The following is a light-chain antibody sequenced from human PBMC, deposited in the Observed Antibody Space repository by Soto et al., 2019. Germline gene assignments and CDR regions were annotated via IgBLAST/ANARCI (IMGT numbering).Light chain of an antibody. J-gene: IGKJ3*01. V-gene: IGKV1-39*01. CDR1: QDIITY. CDR2: DAS. CDR3: QQTYRTPLFR. Sequence: DIQLTQSPSSLSASVGDSVTITCRASQDIITYLTWYQHKPGRAPKLLVYDASSLNSGVPSRFRGSGGGREFTLTISRLQPEDFATYYCQQTYRTPLFRFGPGTTVDLK.